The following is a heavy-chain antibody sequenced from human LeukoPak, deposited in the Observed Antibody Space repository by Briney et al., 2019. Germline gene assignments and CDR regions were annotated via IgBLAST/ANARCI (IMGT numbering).Heavy chain of an antibody. Sequence: SETLSLTCTVPGGSISGYYWSWIRQSPGKGLEWIGYIYYSYSGSTNYNPSLQSRVTISIDTSKNQFSLKLSSVTAADTAVYYCARDGGNAFDYWGRGTLVTVSS. J-gene: IGHJ4*02. CDR3: ARDGGNAFDY. D-gene: IGHD4-23*01. CDR2: IYYSYSGST. V-gene: IGHV4-59*01. CDR1: GGSISGYY.